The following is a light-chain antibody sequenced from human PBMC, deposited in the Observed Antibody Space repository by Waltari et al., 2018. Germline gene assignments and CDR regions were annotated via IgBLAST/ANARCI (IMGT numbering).Light chain of an antibody. CDR2: GAY. V-gene: IGKV3D-15*01. CDR1: QSVGNY. CDR3: QQYNDLRT. J-gene: IGKJ4*01. Sequence: EIVMTQSPATLSLSPGETATLSCRASQSVGNYLAWYQQKPGQAPKLLVHGAYSRATGIPDRCSGSGSRTDFTLTIRSLEPEDVGVYHCQQYNDLRTFGGGTKVEIK.